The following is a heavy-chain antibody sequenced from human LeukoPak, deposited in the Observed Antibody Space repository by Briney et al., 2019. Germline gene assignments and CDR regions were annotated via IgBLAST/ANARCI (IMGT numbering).Heavy chain of an antibody. V-gene: IGHV4-61*01. CDR3: ARDQTSKGDAFDI. CDR1: GGSISSGSYW. Sequence: SQTLSLTCTVSGGSISSGSYWWNWIRQPPGKGPEWIGYIHYSGSTNYNPSLKSRVTISVDTSKNQFSLKLSSVTAADTAVYYCARDQTSKGDAFDIWGQGTMVTVSS. J-gene: IGHJ3*02. CDR2: IHYSGST.